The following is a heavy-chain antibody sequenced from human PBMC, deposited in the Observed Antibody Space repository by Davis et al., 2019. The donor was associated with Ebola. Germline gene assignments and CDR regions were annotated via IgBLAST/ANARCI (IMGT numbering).Heavy chain of an antibody. CDR3: ARHVNGDFWYFDL. D-gene: IGHD4-17*01. J-gene: IGHJ2*01. CDR1: GFTFDDYA. V-gene: IGHV3-20*04. Sequence: GGSLRLSCAASGFTFDDYAMTWVRQAPGKGLEWVSGINWNGGSTGYADSVKGRFTISRDNAKNSLYLEMRSLRVEDTASYYCARHVNGDFWYFDLWGRGTRVTVSP. CDR2: INWNGGST.